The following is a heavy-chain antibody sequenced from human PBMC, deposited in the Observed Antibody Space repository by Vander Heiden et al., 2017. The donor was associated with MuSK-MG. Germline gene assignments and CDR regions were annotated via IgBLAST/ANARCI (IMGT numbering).Heavy chain of an antibody. Sequence: EVQLVETGGGLIQPGGSLRLSCAASGFTVSNTYIRCVSQAPVKGLEWVSMIYSGRSTDDVYSVKGRFTISRDNVKNLLYLNIHHMRAEDTAGCCCWLVVGCRGTYHYW. CDR1: GFTVSNTY. CDR3: WLVVGCRGTYHYW. J-gene: IGHJ2*01. CDR2: IYSGRST. V-gene: IGHV3-53*02. D-gene: IGHD3-22*01.